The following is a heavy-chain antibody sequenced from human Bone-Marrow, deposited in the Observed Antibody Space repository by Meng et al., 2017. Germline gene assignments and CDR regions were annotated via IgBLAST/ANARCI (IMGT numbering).Heavy chain of an antibody. J-gene: IGHJ4*02. V-gene: IGHV4-4*02. CDR2: IYHSGIT. CDR3: ARGPTTMAHDFDY. D-gene: IGHD4-11*01. CDR1: GGSISSSTW. Sequence: QVLRQDSGPGVVQPSGPLSLTCAVSGGSISSSTWWSWVRQPPGKGLEWIGEIYHSGITNYNPSLESRATISVDMSQNNLSLKLSSVTAADSAVYYCARGPTTMAHDFDYWGQGTLVTVSS.